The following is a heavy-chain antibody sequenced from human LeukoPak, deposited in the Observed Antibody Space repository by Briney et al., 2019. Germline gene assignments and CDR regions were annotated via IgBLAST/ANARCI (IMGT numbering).Heavy chain of an antibody. D-gene: IGHD2/OR15-2a*01. CDR3: ARAFPVDLFFFDN. CDR1: GYTFTGYY. Sequence: GASVKVSCKASGYTFTGYYIHWVRQAPGLGLEWMGWINPNSGGTNYAQDFQGRVTMTTDTSVNTAYMELTSLKSDDTAVYYCARAFPVDLFFFDNGGQGALVTVSS. CDR2: INPNSGGT. J-gene: IGHJ4*02. V-gene: IGHV1-2*02.